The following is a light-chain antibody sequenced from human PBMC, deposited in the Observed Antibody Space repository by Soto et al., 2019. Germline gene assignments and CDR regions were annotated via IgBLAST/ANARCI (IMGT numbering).Light chain of an antibody. J-gene: IGKJ4*01. V-gene: IGKV1D-12*01. CDR3: QQANSCPLT. CDR2: AAS. CDR1: QGISSW. Sequence: DIQMTQSPSSVSASVGDRVTITCRASQGISSWLAWYQQKPGKAPKLLIYAASSLQRRAPSRFSCRRSGTDFTLTSSSLEPEDFATYYCQQANSCPLTFGGGTKVEIK.